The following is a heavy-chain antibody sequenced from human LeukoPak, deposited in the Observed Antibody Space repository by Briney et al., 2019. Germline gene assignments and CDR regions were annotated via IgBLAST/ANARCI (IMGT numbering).Heavy chain of an antibody. CDR1: GGSISSYY. CDR2: IYYSGST. J-gene: IGHJ3*01. Sequence: PSETLSLTCTVSGGSISSYYWSWIRQPPGKGLEWIGYIYYSGSTNYNPSLKSRVTISVDTSKTQFSLKLSYVTAADTAVYYCARDGPYDSGAFHFWGQGTMVTVSS. CDR3: ARDGPYDSGAFHF. D-gene: IGHD3-22*01. V-gene: IGHV4-59*01.